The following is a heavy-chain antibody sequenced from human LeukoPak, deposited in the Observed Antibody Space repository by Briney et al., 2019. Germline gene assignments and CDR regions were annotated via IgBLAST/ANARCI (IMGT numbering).Heavy chain of an antibody. CDR1: GYSFTSYW. J-gene: IGHJ3*01. CDR2: NYPGDSEA. D-gene: IGHD6-19*01. Sequence: GESLKISCKGSGYSFTSYWIGGVRQMHGKDLEWMGINYPGDSEARYSPSFQGQVTISADKSISTAYLQWSSLKASDTAMYDCARCKAVAGTINAFDFWGQGTMVTVSS. V-gene: IGHV5-51*01. CDR3: ARCKAVAGTINAFDF.